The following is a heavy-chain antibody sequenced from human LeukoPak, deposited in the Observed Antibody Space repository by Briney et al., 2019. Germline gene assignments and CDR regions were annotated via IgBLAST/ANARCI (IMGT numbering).Heavy chain of an antibody. CDR1: GFTFSSYA. Sequence: PGGSLRLSCAASGFTFSSYAMGWVRQAPGKGLEWVSSISANGVSTYFAASVRGRFTISRDNSKNTQYLQMNSLRAEDTAVYYCAKGSGRYGSGSFSDSWGQGTLVTVSS. CDR3: AKGSGRYGSGSFSDS. J-gene: IGHJ5*01. D-gene: IGHD3-10*01. V-gene: IGHV3-23*01. CDR2: ISANGVST.